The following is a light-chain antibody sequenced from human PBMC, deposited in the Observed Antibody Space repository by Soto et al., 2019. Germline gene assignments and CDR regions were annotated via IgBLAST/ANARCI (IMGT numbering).Light chain of an antibody. Sequence: DIQMTQSPSSLSSSVGDRVTITCRASQGISNYLAWYQQKPGKVPKLLIYAASTLQSGVPSRFSGSGSGTDLTITISSLQPEDGETYDGQKYNSAPRTFGQGTKVDIK. J-gene: IGKJ1*01. CDR3: QKYNSAPRT. CDR1: QGISNY. CDR2: AAS. V-gene: IGKV1-27*01.